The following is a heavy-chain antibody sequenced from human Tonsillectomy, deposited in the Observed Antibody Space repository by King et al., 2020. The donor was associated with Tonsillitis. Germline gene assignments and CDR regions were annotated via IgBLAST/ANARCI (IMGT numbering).Heavy chain of an antibody. J-gene: IGHJ6*02. CDR2: ISFDGSNK. Sequence: VQLVESGGGVVQPGSSLRLSCAASGFTFSSYAIHWVRQATGKGLEGVAVISFDGSNKYYADSGKGQFPISRDNSKNTVYLQMNSLRAEDTAVYYCTREHVVTTGVTYYFYGMGVWGQGTTGTVSS. CDR1: GFTFSSYA. D-gene: IGHD2-21*02. V-gene: IGHV3-30*04. CDR3: TREHVVTTGVTYYFYGMGV.